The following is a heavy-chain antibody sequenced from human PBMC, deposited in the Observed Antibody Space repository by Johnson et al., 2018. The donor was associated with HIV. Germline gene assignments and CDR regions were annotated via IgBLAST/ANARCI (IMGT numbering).Heavy chain of an antibody. V-gene: IGHV3-7*05. CDR2: IKHDGSEE. CDR3: ARDLPYCSGGLCQTDAFDI. J-gene: IGHJ3*02. D-gene: IGHD2-8*02. Sequence: MLLVESGRGLVQPGGSRRLSCAASGFMFSTYWMSWVRQAPGKGLEWVANIKHDGSEEYYVASVRGRFTTSRDNAKNSLYLHMNSLRDEDTAVYFCARDLPYCSGGLCQTDAFDIWGQGTMVTASS. CDR1: GFMFSTYW.